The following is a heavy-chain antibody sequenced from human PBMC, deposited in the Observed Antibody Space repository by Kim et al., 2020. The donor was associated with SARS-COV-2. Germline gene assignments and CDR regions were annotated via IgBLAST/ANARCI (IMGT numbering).Heavy chain of an antibody. CDR1: GYTFTSYD. Sequence: ASVKVSCKASGYTFTSYDINWVRQATGQGLEWMGWMNPNSGNTGYAQKFQGRVTMTRNTSISTAYMELSSLRSEDTAVYYCARGRERKIYDYVWGSYRYTDPLDYWGQGTLVTVSS. V-gene: IGHV1-8*01. D-gene: IGHD3-16*02. CDR2: MNPNSGNT. CDR3: ARGRERKIYDYVWGSYRYTDPLDY. J-gene: IGHJ4*02.